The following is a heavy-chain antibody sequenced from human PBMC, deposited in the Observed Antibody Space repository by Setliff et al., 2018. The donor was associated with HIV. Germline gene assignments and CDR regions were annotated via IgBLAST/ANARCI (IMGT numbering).Heavy chain of an antibody. Sequence: PGGSLRLSCAASGFTFSSYSMNWVRQAPGKGLEWVSFISSGNSYIYYADSVKGRFTISRDNAKNSLFLRMNSLRAEDTAVYYCAKTYYGSGTHLRWYQFDNWGQGTLVTVSS. CDR3: AKTYYGSGTHLRWYQFDN. V-gene: IGHV3-21*04. D-gene: IGHD3-10*01. J-gene: IGHJ4*02. CDR1: GFTFSSYS. CDR2: ISSGNSYI.